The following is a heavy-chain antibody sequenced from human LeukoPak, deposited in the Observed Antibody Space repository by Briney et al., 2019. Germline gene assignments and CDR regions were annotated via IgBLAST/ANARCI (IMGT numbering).Heavy chain of an antibody. J-gene: IGHJ4*02. CDR2: INAGNGNT. V-gene: IGHV1-3*01. CDR1: GYTFTSYA. CDR3: ARDARVASALDY. D-gene: IGHD2-15*01. Sequence: GASENVSCKASGYTFTSYAMHWVRQAPGQRLEWMGWINAGNGNTKYSQKFQGRVTITRDTSASTAYMELSSLRSEDTAVYYCARDARVASALDYWGQGTLVTVSS.